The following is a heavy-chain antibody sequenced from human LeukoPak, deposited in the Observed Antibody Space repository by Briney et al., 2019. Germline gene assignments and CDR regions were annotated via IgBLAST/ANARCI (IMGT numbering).Heavy chain of an antibody. Sequence: SETLSLTCAVYGGSFSGYYWSWIRQPPGKGLEWIGEINHSGSTNYNPSLKSRVTISVDTSKNQFPLKLSSVTAADTAVYYCARASVGCSSTSCYSTQFDYWGQGTLVTVSS. V-gene: IGHV4-34*01. D-gene: IGHD2-2*01. CDR1: GGSFSGYY. CDR2: INHSGST. CDR3: ARASVGCSSTSCYSTQFDY. J-gene: IGHJ4*02.